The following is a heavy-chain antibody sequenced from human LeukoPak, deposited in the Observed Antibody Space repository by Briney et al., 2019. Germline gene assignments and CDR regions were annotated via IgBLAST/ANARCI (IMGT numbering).Heavy chain of an antibody. V-gene: IGHV3-48*03. D-gene: IGHD2-15*01. CDR1: GFTFSSYD. J-gene: IGHJ5*02. CDR3: ARPPLHLPYCSGGSCYAYNWFDP. Sequence: AGGSLRLSCAASGFTFSSYDMNWVRQAPGKGLEWISYISFSGSAIYYADSVKGRFTISRDNVKNSLYLQMNSLRAEDTAVYYCARPPLHLPYCSGGSCYAYNWFDPWGQGTLVTVSS. CDR2: ISFSGSAI.